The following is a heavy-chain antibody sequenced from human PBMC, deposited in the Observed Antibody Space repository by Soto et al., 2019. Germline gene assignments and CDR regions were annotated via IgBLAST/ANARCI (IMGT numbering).Heavy chain of an antibody. Sequence: ASGTLSPTCAVYGGAFSGFYWTWVRPPPGKGLEWIGEIYHSGSTNYNPSLKSRVTISVDKSKNQFSLKLSSVTAADTAVYYCASSAYDYGDYDDYWGQGTLVTVSS. CDR2: IYHSGST. CDR3: ASSAYDYGDYDDY. J-gene: IGHJ4*02. CDR1: GGAFSGFY. D-gene: IGHD4-17*01. V-gene: IGHV4-34*01.